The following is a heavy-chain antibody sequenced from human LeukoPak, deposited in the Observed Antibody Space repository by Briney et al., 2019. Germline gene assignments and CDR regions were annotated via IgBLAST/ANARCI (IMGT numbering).Heavy chain of an antibody. CDR3: AKDRRVGATRVFDFDY. V-gene: IGHV3-30-3*01. Sequence: AGGSLRLSCAASGFTFSSYAMHWVRQAPGKGLEWVAVISYDGSNKYYADSVKGRFTISRDNSKNTLYLQMNSLRAEDTAVYYCAKDRRVGATRVFDFDYWGQGTLVTVSS. D-gene: IGHD1-26*01. CDR1: GFTFSSYA. CDR2: ISYDGSNK. J-gene: IGHJ4*02.